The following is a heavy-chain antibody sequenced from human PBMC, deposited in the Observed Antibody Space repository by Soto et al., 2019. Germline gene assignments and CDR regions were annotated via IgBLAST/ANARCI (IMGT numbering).Heavy chain of an antibody. D-gene: IGHD3-22*01. CDR1: GGSISSSSYY. Sequence: QLQLHESGPGLVKPSETLSLNCTVSGGSISSSSYYWGWIRQPPGQGLEWIGSIYYSGSTYYHPSHKRRVTISVDTSKNQFSLKLSSVTATETAVYYCARIAGGYYYYYYLDVWGKGTTVSVSS. CDR3: ARIAGGYYYYYYLDV. V-gene: IGHV4-39*01. CDR2: IYYSGST. J-gene: IGHJ6*03.